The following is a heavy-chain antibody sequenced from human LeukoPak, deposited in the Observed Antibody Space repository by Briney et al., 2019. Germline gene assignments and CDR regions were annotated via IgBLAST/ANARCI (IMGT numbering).Heavy chain of an antibody. V-gene: IGHV4-34*01. D-gene: IGHD4-11*01. CDR1: GGSSNGYY. CDR3: ARAYSNYRWFDP. Sequence: SETLSLTRAVYGGSSNGYYWSWIRQPPRKGLEWIGEINHSGSTNYNPSLKSRVTISVDTSKNQCSLKLSSVTAADTAVYYCARAYSNYRWFDPWGREPWSPSPQ. J-gene: IGHJ5*02. CDR2: INHSGST.